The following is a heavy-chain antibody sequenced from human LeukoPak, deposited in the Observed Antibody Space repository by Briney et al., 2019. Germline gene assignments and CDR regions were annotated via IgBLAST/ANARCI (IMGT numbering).Heavy chain of an antibody. CDR1: GGSISSSNW. CDR3: ARRVYSSGWFQSINWFDP. Sequence: PSGTLSLTCAVSGGSISSSNWWSWVRQPPGKGLEWIGEIYHSGSTNYNPSLKSRVTISVDKSKNQFSLKLSSVTAADTAVYYCARRVYSSGWFQSINWFDPWGQGTLVTVSS. V-gene: IGHV4-4*02. CDR2: IYHSGST. J-gene: IGHJ5*02. D-gene: IGHD6-19*01.